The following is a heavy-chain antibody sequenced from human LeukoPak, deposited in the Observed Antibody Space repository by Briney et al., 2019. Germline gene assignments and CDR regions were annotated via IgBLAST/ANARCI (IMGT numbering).Heavy chain of an antibody. CDR2: IKSKTDGGTT. V-gene: IGHV3-15*01. Sequence: GGSLRLSCAGSRFTFSNAWMSWVRQAPGKGLEWVGRIKSKTDGGTTDYAAPVKGRFTISRDDSKNTLYLQMNSLKTEDTAVYYCTTSSHYGDYYFDYWGQGTLVTVSS. D-gene: IGHD4-17*01. CDR1: RFTFSNAW. J-gene: IGHJ4*02. CDR3: TTSSHYGDYYFDY.